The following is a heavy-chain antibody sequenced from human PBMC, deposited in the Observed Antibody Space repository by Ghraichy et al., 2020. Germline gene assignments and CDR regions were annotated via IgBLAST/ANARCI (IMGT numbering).Heavy chain of an antibody. CDR3: ARGVRVYYDSSGYPPSYYYYGMDV. J-gene: IGHJ6*02. Sequence: SVKVSCKASGGTFSSYAISWVRQAPGQGLEWMGGIIPIFGTANYAQKFQGRVTITADESTSTAYMELSSLRSEDTAVYYCARGVRVYYDSSGYPPSYYYYGMDVWGQGTTVTVSS. V-gene: IGHV1-69*13. CDR1: GGTFSSYA. D-gene: IGHD3-22*01. CDR2: IIPIFGTA.